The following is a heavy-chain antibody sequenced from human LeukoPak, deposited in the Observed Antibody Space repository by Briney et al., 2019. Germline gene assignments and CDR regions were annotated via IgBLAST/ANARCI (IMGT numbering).Heavy chain of an antibody. CDR3: ARAKRTEWGKRGRYYDSSGWDAFDI. J-gene: IGHJ3*02. V-gene: IGHV1-18*01. Sequence: ASVKVSCKASGYTFTSYGISWVRQAPGQGLEWMGWISAYNGNTNYAQKLQGRVTMTTDTSTSTTYMELRSMRSEDTAVYYCARAKRTEWGKRGRYYDSSGWDAFDIWGQGTMVTVSS. D-gene: IGHD3-22*01. CDR1: GYTFTSYG. CDR2: ISAYNGNT.